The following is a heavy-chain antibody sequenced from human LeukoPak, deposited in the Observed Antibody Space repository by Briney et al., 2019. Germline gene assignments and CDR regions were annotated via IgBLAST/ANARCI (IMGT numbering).Heavy chain of an antibody. V-gene: IGHV4-39*01. CDR1: GGSISSSSYY. Sequence: PSETLSLTCTVSGGSISSSSYYWGWIRQPPGKGLEWIGSIYYSGSTYYNPSLKSRVTISVDTSKNQFSLKLSSVTAADTAVYYCARQIAARRAFDIWGQGTMVTVSS. J-gene: IGHJ3*02. CDR3: ARQIAARRAFDI. D-gene: IGHD6-6*01. CDR2: IYYSGST.